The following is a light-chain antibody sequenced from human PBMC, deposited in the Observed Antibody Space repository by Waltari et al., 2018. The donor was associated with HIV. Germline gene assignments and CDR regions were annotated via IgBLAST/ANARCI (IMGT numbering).Light chain of an antibody. J-gene: IGLJ1*01. Sequence: DLSQPASVSVSPGQTATVSCSGDNLGNRFVCWYRQRPGQSPELIIYQDSRRPSGISDRFSGSTSGTKATLTIRGTQSLDEGDYYCQAWDTNTFVFGGGTRVTVL. CDR1: NLGNRF. V-gene: IGLV3-1*01. CDR3: QAWDTNTFV. CDR2: QDS.